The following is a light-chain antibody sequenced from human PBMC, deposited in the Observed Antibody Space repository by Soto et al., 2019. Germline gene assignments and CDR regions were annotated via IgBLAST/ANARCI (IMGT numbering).Light chain of an antibody. Sequence: QSALTQPASVSGSPGQSITISCTGTSSDVGSYNLVSWYQQEPGKAPKLIIYEGSKRPSGVSDRFSGPKSGNTASLTISGLQADDEGDYYCCSYADSSTWVFGGGTKVTVL. CDR1: SSDVGSYNL. J-gene: IGLJ3*02. CDR2: EGS. CDR3: CSYADSSTWV. V-gene: IGLV2-23*01.